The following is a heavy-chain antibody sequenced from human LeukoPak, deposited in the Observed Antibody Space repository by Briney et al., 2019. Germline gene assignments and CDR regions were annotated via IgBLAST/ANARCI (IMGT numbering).Heavy chain of an antibody. CDR1: GFTFSSYA. CDR2: ISGSGGST. J-gene: IGHJ4*02. D-gene: IGHD2-15*01. CDR3: AKDFSSPAYCSGGSCYFDY. Sequence: GGSLRLSCAASGFTFSSYAMSWVRQAPGKGLEWVSAISGSGGSTYYADSVKGRFTISRDNSKNTLYLQMNSLRAEDTAVYYCAKDFSSPAYCSGGSCYFDYWGQGTLVTVSS. V-gene: IGHV3-23*01.